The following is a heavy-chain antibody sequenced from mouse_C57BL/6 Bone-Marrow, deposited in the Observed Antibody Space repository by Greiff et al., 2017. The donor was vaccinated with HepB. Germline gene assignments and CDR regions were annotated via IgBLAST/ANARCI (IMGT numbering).Heavy chain of an antibody. D-gene: IGHD2-2*01. CDR3: ARPFYYGYDGWFAY. J-gene: IGHJ3*01. CDR2: ISNLAYSI. V-gene: IGHV5-15*01. CDR1: GFTFSDYG. Sequence: EVKVVESGGGLVQPGGSLKLSCAASGFTFSDYGMAWVRQAPRKGPEWVAFISNLAYSIYYADTVTGRFTISRENAKNTLYLEMSSLRSEDTAMYYCARPFYYGYDGWFAYWGQGTLVTVSA.